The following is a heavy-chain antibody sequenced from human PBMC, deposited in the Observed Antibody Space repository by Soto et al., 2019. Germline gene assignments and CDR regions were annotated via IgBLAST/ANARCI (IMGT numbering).Heavy chain of an antibody. D-gene: IGHD2-2*01. CDR1: GGTFSSYA. CDR2: IIPIFGTA. Sequence: SVKVSCKASGGTFSSYAISWVRQAPGQGLEWMGGIIPIFGTANYAQKFQGRVTITADESTSTAYMELSSLRSEDTAVYYCAREKYCSSTSCYPYYYDSSGYPLAFDIWGQGTIVTVSS. CDR3: AREKYCSSTSCYPYYYDSSGYPLAFDI. J-gene: IGHJ3*02. V-gene: IGHV1-69*13.